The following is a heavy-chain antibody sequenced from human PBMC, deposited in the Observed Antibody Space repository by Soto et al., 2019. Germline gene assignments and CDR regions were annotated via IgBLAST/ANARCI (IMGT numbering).Heavy chain of an antibody. CDR2: ISGSGGST. CDR1: GFTFSSYA. Sequence: EVQLLESGGGLVQPGGSLRLSCAASGFTFSSYAMSWVRQAPGKGLEWVSAISGSGGSTYYADSVKGRFTISRDNSKNTLYLQMNSLRVEDTAVYYCAKTTDKYNWNPGDYWGQGTLVTVSS. CDR3: AKTTDKYNWNPGDY. V-gene: IGHV3-23*01. D-gene: IGHD1-20*01. J-gene: IGHJ4*02.